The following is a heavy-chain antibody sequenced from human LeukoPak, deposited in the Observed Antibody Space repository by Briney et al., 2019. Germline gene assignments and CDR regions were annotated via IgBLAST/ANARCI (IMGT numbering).Heavy chain of an antibody. CDR3: ALSPVVKDGYYGMDV. V-gene: IGHV1-69*04. D-gene: IGHD4-23*01. CDR2: IIPIFGIA. J-gene: IGHJ6*02. CDR1: GGTFSSYA. Sequence: ASVKVSCKASGGTFSSYAISWVRQAPGQGLEWRGRIIPIFGIANYAQKFQGRVTITADKSTSTAYIELSSLRSEDTAVYSCALSPVVKDGYYGMDVWGQGTTVTVSS.